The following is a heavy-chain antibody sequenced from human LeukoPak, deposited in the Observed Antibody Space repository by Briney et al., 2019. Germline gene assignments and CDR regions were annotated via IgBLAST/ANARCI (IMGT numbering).Heavy chain of an antibody. CDR2: IKQDGSEK. V-gene: IGHV3-7*05. J-gene: IGHJ4*02. CDR1: GFTFSSYW. CDR3: ARFRYYDSSGYYYYFDY. D-gene: IGHD3-22*01. Sequence: GGSLRLSCAASGFTFSSYWMSWVRQAPGKGLEWVANIKQDGSEKYYVDSVKGRFTISRDNAKNSLYLQMNSLRAEDTAVYYCARFRYYDSSGYYYYFDYWGQGTLSPSPQ.